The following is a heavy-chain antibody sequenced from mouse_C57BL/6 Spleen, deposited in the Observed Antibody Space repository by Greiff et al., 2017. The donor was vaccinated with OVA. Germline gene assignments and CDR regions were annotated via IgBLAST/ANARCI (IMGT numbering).Heavy chain of an antibody. Sequence: EVKLVESGGGLVQPGGSLKLSCAASGFTFSDYYMYWVRQTPEKRLEWVAYISNGGGSTYYPDTVKGRFTISRDNAKNTLYLQMSRLKSEDTAMYYCARPYGSSYAMDYWGQGTSVTVSS. J-gene: IGHJ4*01. CDR1: GFTFSDYY. CDR2: ISNGGGST. V-gene: IGHV5-12*01. CDR3: ARPYGSSYAMDY. D-gene: IGHD1-1*01.